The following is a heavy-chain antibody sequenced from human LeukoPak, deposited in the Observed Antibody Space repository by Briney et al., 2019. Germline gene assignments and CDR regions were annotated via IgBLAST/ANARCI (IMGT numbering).Heavy chain of an antibody. V-gene: IGHV1-2*02. CDR1: GYTFTGCY. Sequence: ASVKVSCKASGYTFTGCYMHWVRQAPGQGLEWMGWINPNTGGTKYAQKFQGRVTLTRDTSISTAYMELSSLRSDDTAVYYCASSLVAAAGTSLDSWGQGTQVTVSS. J-gene: IGHJ4*02. D-gene: IGHD6-13*01. CDR2: INPNTGGT. CDR3: ASSLVAAAGTSLDS.